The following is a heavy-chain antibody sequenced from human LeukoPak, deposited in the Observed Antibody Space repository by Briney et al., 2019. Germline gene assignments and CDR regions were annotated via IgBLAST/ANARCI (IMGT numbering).Heavy chain of an antibody. CDR1: GGTFSSYA. V-gene: IGHV1-8*02. J-gene: IGHJ4*02. D-gene: IGHD3-16*02. Sequence: ASVKVSCKASGGTFSSYAISWVRQAPGQGLEWMGWMNPNSGNTGYAQKFQGRVTMTRNTSISTAYMELSSLRSEDTAVYYCARATFGGVIVYWGQGTLVTVSS. CDR2: MNPNSGNT. CDR3: ARATFGGVIVY.